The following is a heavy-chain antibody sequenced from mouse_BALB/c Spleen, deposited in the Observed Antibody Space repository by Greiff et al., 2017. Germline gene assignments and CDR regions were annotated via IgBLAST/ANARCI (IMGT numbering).Heavy chain of an antibody. CDR2: ISTYYGDA. Sequence: VQRVESGAELVRPGVSVKISCKGSGYTFTDYAMHWVKQSHAKSLEWIGVISTYYGDASYNQKFKGKATMTVDKSSSTAYMELARLTSEDSAIYYCARNYGSSPAWFAYWGQGTLVTVSA. CDR1: GYTFTDYA. CDR3: ARNYGSSPAWFAY. J-gene: IGHJ3*01. D-gene: IGHD1-1*01. V-gene: IGHV1S137*01.